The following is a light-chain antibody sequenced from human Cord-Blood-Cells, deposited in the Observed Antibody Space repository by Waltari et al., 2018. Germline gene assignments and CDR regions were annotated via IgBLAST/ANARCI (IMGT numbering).Light chain of an antibody. V-gene: IGKV3-15*01. CDR1: QSVSSN. CDR2: GAS. Sequence: IVMTQSQATCSLSPGERSTSSCRASQSVSSNLDWYQQKPGQAPRLLIYGASTRATGIPARFSGSGSGTEFTLTISSLQSEDFAVYYCQQYNNWPRTFGQGTKVEIK. J-gene: IGKJ1*01. CDR3: QQYNNWPRT.